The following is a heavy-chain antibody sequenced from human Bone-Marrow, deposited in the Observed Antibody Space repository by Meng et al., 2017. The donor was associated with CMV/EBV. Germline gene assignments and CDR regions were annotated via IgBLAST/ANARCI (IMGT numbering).Heavy chain of an antibody. J-gene: IGHJ4*02. CDR1: GYTFSDYF. D-gene: IGHD3-10*01. CDR2: INPKSGVT. Sequence: ASVKVSCKPSGYTFSDYFMHWVRQAPGQGLEWMGWINPKSGVTNYAQNFQDRVTMTTDTSIRTVYMELSRLTSDDTAIFYCARDLGIGAAGYWGQGTRVTVSS. V-gene: IGHV1-2*02. CDR3: ARDLGIGAAGY.